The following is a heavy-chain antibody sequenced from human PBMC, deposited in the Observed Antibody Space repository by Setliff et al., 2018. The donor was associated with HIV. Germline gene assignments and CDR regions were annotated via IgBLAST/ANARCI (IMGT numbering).Heavy chain of an antibody. V-gene: IGHV3-7*03. CDR2: IKQDGSEE. J-gene: IGHJ5*01. CDR1: GFTFSSYW. CDR3: ASKIYYYESRDKGWFDS. Sequence: GSLRLSCAASGFTFSSYWMSWVRQPPGKGLEWVANIKQDGSEEYRVDSVKGRFTISRDNAKNSLYLQMNSLRAEDTAVYYCASKIYYYESRDKGWFDSWGQGTLVTVSS. D-gene: IGHD3-22*01.